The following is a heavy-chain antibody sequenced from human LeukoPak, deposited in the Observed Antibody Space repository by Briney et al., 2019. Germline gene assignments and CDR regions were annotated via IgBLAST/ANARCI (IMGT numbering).Heavy chain of an antibody. Sequence: GESLKISCKGSGYSFTSYWIGWVRQMPGKGLDWMGNIYPGDSDTRSGPPFQGHVTSAPVKALSTPYLQWSSLKASDTAMYYCARNAMASSPKNFDCWGQGTLVTVSP. V-gene: IGHV5-51*01. D-gene: IGHD5-24*01. CDR1: GYSFTSYW. J-gene: IGHJ4*02. CDR3: ARNAMASSPKNFDC. CDR2: IYPGDSDT.